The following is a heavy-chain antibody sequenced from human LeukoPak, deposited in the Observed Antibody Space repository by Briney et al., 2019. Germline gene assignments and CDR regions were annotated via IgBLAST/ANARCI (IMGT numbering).Heavy chain of an antibody. J-gene: IGHJ4*02. CDR1: GGSISSSSYY. Sequence: SETLSLTCTVSGGSISSSSYYWGWIRQPPGKGLEWIGSIYYSGSTYYNPSLKSRVTISVDTSKNQFSLKLSSVTAADTAVYYCARQTLLQYSSGWYPFDYWGQGTLVTVSS. V-gene: IGHV4-39*01. CDR3: ARQTLLQYSSGWYPFDY. CDR2: IYYSGST. D-gene: IGHD6-19*01.